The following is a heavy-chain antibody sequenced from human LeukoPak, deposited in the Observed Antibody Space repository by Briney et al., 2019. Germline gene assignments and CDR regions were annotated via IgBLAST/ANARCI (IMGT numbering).Heavy chain of an antibody. CDR2: IRSKAYGGTT. CDR1: GFTFGDYA. CDR3: TRVVPYARGARCFDP. Sequence: GGSLRLSCTASGFTFGDYAMSWFRQAPGKGLEWVGFIRSKAYGGTTEYAASVKGRFTISRDDSKSIAYLQMNSLKTEDTAVYYCTRVVPYARGARCFDPWGQGTLVTVSS. V-gene: IGHV3-49*03. J-gene: IGHJ5*02. D-gene: IGHD2-2*01.